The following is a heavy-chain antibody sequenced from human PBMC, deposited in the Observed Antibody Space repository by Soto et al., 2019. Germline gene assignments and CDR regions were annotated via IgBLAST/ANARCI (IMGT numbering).Heavy chain of an antibody. D-gene: IGHD6-19*01. CDR3: ARDRGYNTGWYGGALDL. J-gene: IGHJ4*02. V-gene: IGHV3-48*03. Sequence: EVQLVESGGGLVQPGEFLRLSCAASGFTFSSYEMNWVRQAPGKGLEWVAYISSRGTSIFYADSVKGRFSISRDNDNDSVSLLMNNLKVDDTAVYYCARDRGYNTGWYGGALDLWGQGTLVTVSS. CDR2: ISSRGTSI. CDR1: GFTFSSYE.